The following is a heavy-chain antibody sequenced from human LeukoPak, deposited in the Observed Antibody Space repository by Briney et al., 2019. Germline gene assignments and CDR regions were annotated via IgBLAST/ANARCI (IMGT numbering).Heavy chain of an antibody. J-gene: IGHJ4*02. CDR2: ISGSSSDI. CDR3: VRGAPSAVV. V-gene: IGHV3-11*06. D-gene: IGHD4/OR15-4a*01. Sequence: PGGSLRLSCAASGFTLSDTYISWIRQPPGKGLEWVSYISGSSSDIKYADSVKGRFTVSRDNAKNTLYVQMNSLRVEDSAVYYCVRGAPSAVVWGRGTLVTVSS. CDR1: GFTLSDTY.